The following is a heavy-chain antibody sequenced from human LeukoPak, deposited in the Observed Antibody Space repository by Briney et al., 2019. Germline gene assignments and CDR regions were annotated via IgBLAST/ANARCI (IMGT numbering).Heavy chain of an antibody. CDR3: ARHSYGDYSQFTGDWFDP. V-gene: IGHV4-39*01. CDR1: GGSVSSSNYY. CDR2: VYYSEST. J-gene: IGHJ5*02. Sequence: SETLSLTCTVSGGSVSSSNYYWGWIRQPPGKGLEWNGSVYYSESTYYSPSLKSRVTISVDTSNNQFSLSLTSVTAADTAVYFGARHSYGDYSQFTGDWFDPWGQGTLVTVSS. D-gene: IGHD4-17*01.